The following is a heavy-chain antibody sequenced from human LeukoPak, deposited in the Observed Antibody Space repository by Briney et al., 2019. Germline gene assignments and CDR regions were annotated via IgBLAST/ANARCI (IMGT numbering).Heavy chain of an antibody. CDR3: ARAAYSSGWYHFDY. J-gene: IGHJ4*02. Sequence: PGGSLRLSCAASGFTFSSYSMNWVRQAPGKGLEWVSSISSISSYIYYADSVKGRFTISRDNAKNSLYLQMNSLRAEDTAVYYCARAAYSSGWYHFDYWGQGTLVTVSS. D-gene: IGHD6-19*01. CDR1: GFTFSSYS. V-gene: IGHV3-21*01. CDR2: ISSISSYI.